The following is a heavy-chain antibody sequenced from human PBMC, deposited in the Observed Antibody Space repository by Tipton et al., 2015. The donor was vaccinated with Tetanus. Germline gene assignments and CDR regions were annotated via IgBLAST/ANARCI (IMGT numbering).Heavy chain of an antibody. Sequence: TLSLTCTVSGGSISDKKYYWGWIRQPPGKGLEWIASIYFQGDTYYSPSPKSRVTIAVDTSQNLFSLRLTSVTAADTAVYYCARHLYGYWFDPWGQGALVTVSS. CDR2: IYFQGDT. D-gene: IGHD3-10*01. CDR1: GGSISDKKYY. CDR3: ARHLYGYWFDP. J-gene: IGHJ5*02. V-gene: IGHV4-39*02.